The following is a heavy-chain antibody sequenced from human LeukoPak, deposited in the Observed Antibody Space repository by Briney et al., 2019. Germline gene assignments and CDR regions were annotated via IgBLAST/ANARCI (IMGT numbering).Heavy chain of an antibody. CDR3: AKAGGSSWAVLDY. CDR2: IRFDGSNT. Sequence: GGSLRLSCAASGFTFSSSGMHWVRQAPGKGLEWVAFIRFDGSNTYYADSVKGRLTISRDTSKNTLYLQMNSLRPEDTAVYYCAKAGGSSWAVLDYWGQGILVTVSS. V-gene: IGHV3-30*02. CDR1: GFTFSSSG. J-gene: IGHJ4*02. D-gene: IGHD6-13*01.